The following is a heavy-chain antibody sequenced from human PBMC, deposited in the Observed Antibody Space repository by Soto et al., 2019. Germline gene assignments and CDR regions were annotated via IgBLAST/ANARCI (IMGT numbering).Heavy chain of an antibody. D-gene: IGHD2-15*01. J-gene: IGHJ5*02. Sequence: SETLSLTCAVSGGSISSGGYSWSWIRQPPGKGLEWIGYIYHSGSTYYNPSLKSRVTISVDRSKNQFSLKLSSVTAADTAVYYCARGRPGGYSSGGSCPQGRGWLDPWGQGTLVTVYS. CDR3: ARGRPGGYSSGGSCPQGRGWLDP. V-gene: IGHV4-30-2*01. CDR1: GGSISSGGYS. CDR2: IYHSGST.